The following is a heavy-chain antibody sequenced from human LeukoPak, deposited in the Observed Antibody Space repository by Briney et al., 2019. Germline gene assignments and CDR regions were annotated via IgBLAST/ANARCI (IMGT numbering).Heavy chain of an antibody. D-gene: IGHD6-19*01. Sequence: GGSLRLSCAASGFTFSSYSMNWVRQAPGKGLEWVSYINGSSSIIYYADSVKGRFTISRDNAKNSLYLQMNSLRAEDTAVYYCARPPSSSGWSAFDYWGQGTLVTVSS. CDR3: ARPPSSSGWSAFDY. CDR2: INGSSSII. CDR1: GFTFSSYS. V-gene: IGHV3-48*04. J-gene: IGHJ4*02.